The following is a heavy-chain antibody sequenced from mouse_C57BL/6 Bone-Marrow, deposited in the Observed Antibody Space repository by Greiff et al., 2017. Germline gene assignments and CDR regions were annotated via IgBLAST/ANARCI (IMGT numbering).Heavy chain of an antibody. V-gene: IGHV1-72*01. CDR1: GYTFTSYW. D-gene: IGHD2-4*01. CDR2: VDPNSGGT. CDR3: ARSRRLRRGGAMDY. Sequence: QVQLQQPGAELVKPGASVKLSCKASGYTFTSYWMHWVKQRPGRGLEWIGRVDPNSGGTKYNEKFKSKATLTVDKPSSTAYMQLSSLTSEDSAVYYCARSRRLRRGGAMDYWGQGTSVTVSS. J-gene: IGHJ4*01.